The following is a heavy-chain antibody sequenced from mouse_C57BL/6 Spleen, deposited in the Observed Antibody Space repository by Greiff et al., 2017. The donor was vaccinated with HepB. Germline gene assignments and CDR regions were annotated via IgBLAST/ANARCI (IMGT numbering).Heavy chain of an antibody. CDR1: GFNIKNTY. Sequence: VQLKQSVAELVRPGASVKLSCTASGFNIKNTYMPWVKQRPEQGLEWIGRIDPANGNTKYATKFQGKATITVDTSSNTAYLPLSSLTSEDSAIYYCASRATVVDARFAYWGQGTLVTVSA. V-gene: IGHV14-3*01. D-gene: IGHD1-1*01. CDR2: IDPANGNT. J-gene: IGHJ3*01. CDR3: ASRATVVDARFAY.